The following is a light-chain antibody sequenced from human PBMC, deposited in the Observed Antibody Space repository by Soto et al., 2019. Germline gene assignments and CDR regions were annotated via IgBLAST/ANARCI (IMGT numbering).Light chain of an antibody. CDR2: GAS. J-gene: IGKJ2*01. CDR1: QSVSSN. Sequence: EIVMTQSPATLSVSPRERATLSCRASQSVSSNLAWYQQKPGQAPRLLIYGASTRATGIPARFSGSGSGTEFTLTITSLQSEDFAIYYCQQYSNWPPEYTFGQGTKLEIK. CDR3: QQYSNWPPEYT. V-gene: IGKV3-15*01.